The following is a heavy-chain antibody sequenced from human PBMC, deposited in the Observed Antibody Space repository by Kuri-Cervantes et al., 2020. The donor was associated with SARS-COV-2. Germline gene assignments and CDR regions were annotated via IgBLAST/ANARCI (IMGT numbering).Heavy chain of an antibody. CDR3: AGNIVVVPAAIGNDAFDI. CDR2: VYTSGST. Sequence: SETLSLTCTVSGGSISSGSYYWSWIRQPAGKGLEWIGHVYTSGSTNYNPSLKSRVTISVDTSKNQFSLKLSSVTAADTAVYYCAGNIVVVPAAIGNDAFDIWGQGTMVTVSS. CDR1: GGSISSGSYY. D-gene: IGHD2-2*01. V-gene: IGHV4-61*09. J-gene: IGHJ3*02.